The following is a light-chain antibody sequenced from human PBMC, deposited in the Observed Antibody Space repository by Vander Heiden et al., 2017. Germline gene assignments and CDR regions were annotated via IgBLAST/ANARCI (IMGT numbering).Light chain of an antibody. V-gene: IGLV3-1*01. CDR2: QDN. CDR3: QAWDSSSAVV. J-gene: IGLJ2*01. CDR1: KVGDKY. Sequence: SYELTPPPSWSVPPRQTASSTCSEDKVGDKYACWYQQKPGQSPVLVIYQDNQRPSGIPERFSGSNSGNTATLTISGTQAMDEADYYCQAWDSSSAVVFGGGTKLTVL.